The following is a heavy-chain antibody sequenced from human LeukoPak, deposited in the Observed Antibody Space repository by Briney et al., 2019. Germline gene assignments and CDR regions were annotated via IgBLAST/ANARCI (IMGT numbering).Heavy chain of an antibody. CDR2: AGWAGGTT. CDR3: AKELDTMFFDY. V-gene: IGHV3-43*01. CDR1: GVNFDRYT. D-gene: IGHD3-10*02. Sequence: PGGSVRLSCATSGVNFDRYTIHWVHQAPGKGLEWVSLAGWAGGTTFYSDSVRGRFTISRDSGRKSVYLQMNSLTTDDTAFYFCAKELDTMFFDYRGQGALVTVSS. J-gene: IGHJ4*02.